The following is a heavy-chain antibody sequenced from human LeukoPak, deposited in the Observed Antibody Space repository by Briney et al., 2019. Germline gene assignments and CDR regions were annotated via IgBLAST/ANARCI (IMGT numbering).Heavy chain of an antibody. J-gene: IGHJ3*02. CDR2: IRSKTYGGTA. Sequence: GGSLRLSCAASGFTFGAYGMSWFRQAPGKGLEWVGFIRSKTYGGTAEYAASVKGRFTISRDDSKSIAYLQMNSLKAEDTAVYYCSRGLGSGNPVVIWGQGTMVTVS. D-gene: IGHD3-10*01. CDR1: GFTFGAYG. V-gene: IGHV3-49*03. CDR3: SRGLGSGNPVVI.